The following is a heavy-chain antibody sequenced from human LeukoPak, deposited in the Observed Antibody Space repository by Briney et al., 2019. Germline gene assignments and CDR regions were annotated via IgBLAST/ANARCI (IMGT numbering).Heavy chain of an antibody. CDR1: GFTISSNY. J-gene: IGHJ4*02. V-gene: IGHV3-53*01. D-gene: IGHD3-10*01. CDR3: ARDLYYYGSGSDNFLYY. Sequence: GGSLRLSCAASGFTISSNYMNWVRQAPGQGLEWVSVINSGGSTHYADSVKGRFTISRDNSKNTLYLQMNSLRAEDTAVYYCARDLYYYGSGSDNFLYYWGQGTLVTVSS. CDR2: INSGGST.